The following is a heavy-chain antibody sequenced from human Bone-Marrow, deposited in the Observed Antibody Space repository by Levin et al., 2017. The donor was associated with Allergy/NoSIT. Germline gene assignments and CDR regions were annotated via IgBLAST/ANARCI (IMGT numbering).Heavy chain of an antibody. D-gene: IGHD3-22*01. V-gene: IGHV3-23*01. CDR1: GFIFSNYA. CDR3: AGYDTSAYHSPFDY. J-gene: IGHJ4*02. Sequence: ETLSLTCAASGFIFSNYAMNWVRQAPGKGLEWVSQISGSGGNTHYADSVKGRFTFSRYNSKNTLYLQMNSLRAEDTAVYYCAGYDTSAYHSPFDYWGQGTLVTVSS. CDR2: ISGSGGNT.